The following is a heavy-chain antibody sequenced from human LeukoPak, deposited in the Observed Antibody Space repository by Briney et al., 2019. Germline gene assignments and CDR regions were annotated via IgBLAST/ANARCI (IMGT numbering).Heavy chain of an antibody. V-gene: IGHV4-59*01. CDR2: IYYSGST. J-gene: IGHJ4*02. CDR1: GGSISSYY. Sequence: SETLSLTCTVSGGSISSYYWSCIRQPPGKGLEWIGYIYYSGSTNYNPSLKSRVTISVDTSKNQFSLKLSSVTAADTAVYYCARGGYNSGWSNFDYWGQGTLVTVSS. CDR3: ARGGYNSGWSNFDY. D-gene: IGHD6-19*01.